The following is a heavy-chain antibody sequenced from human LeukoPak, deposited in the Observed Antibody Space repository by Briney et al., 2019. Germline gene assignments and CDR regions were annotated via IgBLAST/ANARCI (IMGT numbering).Heavy chain of an antibody. V-gene: IGHV1-46*01. J-gene: IGHJ4*02. CDR1: GYTFTSYY. CDR3: ARGAGEGIAARPYYFDY. Sequence: ASVKVSCKASGYTFTSYYMHWVRQAPGQGLEWMGIINPSSGSTSYAQKFQGRVTMTRDTSTSTVYMELSSLRSEDTAIYYCARGAGEGIAARPYYFDYWGQGTLVTVSS. CDR2: INPSSGST. D-gene: IGHD6-6*01.